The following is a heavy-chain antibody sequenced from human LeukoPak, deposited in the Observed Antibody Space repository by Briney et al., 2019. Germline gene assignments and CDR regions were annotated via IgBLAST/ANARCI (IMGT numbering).Heavy chain of an antibody. J-gene: IGHJ5*02. Sequence: SETLSLTCTVSGRSISSSSYYWGWIRQPPGKGLEWIGSIYYSGNTYYNPSLKSRVTISVDTSKNQFSLKLSSVAAADTAVYYCARQEGGSGWSQFDPWGQVTLVTVSS. CDR2: IYYSGNT. CDR3: ARQEGGSGWSQFDP. V-gene: IGHV4-39*01. CDR1: GRSISSSSYY. D-gene: IGHD6-19*01.